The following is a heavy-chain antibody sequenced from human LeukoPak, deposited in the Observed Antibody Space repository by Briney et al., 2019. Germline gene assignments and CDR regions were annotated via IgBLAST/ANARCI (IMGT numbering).Heavy chain of an antibody. V-gene: IGHV4-39*02. J-gene: IGHJ4*02. D-gene: IGHD3-22*01. CDR1: GGSIRSSYYY. Sequence: PSETLSLTCTVSGGSIRSSYYYWGWIRQPPGKGLEWIGSIYDSGSTYYNPSLKSRVTISVDTSKNQFSLKLNSVTAADTAVYYCARDGGSSGYTDYWGQGTLVTVSS. CDR2: IYDSGST. CDR3: ARDGGSSGYTDY.